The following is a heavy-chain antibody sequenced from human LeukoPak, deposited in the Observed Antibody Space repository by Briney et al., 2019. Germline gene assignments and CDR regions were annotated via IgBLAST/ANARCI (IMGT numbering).Heavy chain of an antibody. Sequence: PSETLSLTCTVSGGSVSSGSYYWSWIRQPPGKGLERIGYIYYSGSTNYNPSLKSRVTISVDTSKNQFSLKLSSVTAADTAVYYCARLTGDYYDSSGYLNFDPWGQGTLVTVSS. CDR1: GGSVSSGSYY. D-gene: IGHD3-22*01. CDR3: ARLTGDYYDSSGYLNFDP. CDR2: IYYSGST. V-gene: IGHV4-61*01. J-gene: IGHJ5*02.